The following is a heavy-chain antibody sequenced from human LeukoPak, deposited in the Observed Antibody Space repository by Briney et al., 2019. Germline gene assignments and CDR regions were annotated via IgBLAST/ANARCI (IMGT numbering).Heavy chain of an antibody. D-gene: IGHD5-18*01. V-gene: IGHV3-74*03. Sequence: GGSLRLSCAASGFTFSSYWIHWVRQAPGKGLVWVSLINSDESITTYADSVKGRFTISRDNAKNTLYLQMNSLRPEDAAVYYCARDLGYSIDYWGQGTLVTVSS. CDR3: ARDLGYSIDY. CDR1: GFTFSSYW. J-gene: IGHJ4*02. CDR2: INSDESIT.